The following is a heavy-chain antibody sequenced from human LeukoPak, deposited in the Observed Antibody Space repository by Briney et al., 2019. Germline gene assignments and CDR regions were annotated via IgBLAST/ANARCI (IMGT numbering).Heavy chain of an antibody. D-gene: IGHD3-16*01. Sequence: PSETLPLTCTVSGGAISGRRDYWGWFRQPPGKGLEWIASIYYSGSTHYNPSLKSRVTISVDTSRNQFSLELRSATAADSAMYYCARNVSRGEPGGAFDIWGQGTMVTVSS. CDR3: ARNVSRGEPGGAFDI. V-gene: IGHV4-39*01. CDR1: GGAISGRRDY. J-gene: IGHJ3*02. CDR2: IYYSGST.